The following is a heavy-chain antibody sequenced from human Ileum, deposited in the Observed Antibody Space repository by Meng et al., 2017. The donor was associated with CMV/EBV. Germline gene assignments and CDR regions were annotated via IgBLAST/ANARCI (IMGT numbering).Heavy chain of an antibody. CDR3: ARGFSNGYLPFDY. CDR2: IMAVLKTP. V-gene: IGHV1-69*01. D-gene: IGHD3-22*01. Sequence: VELVQSGTEVKKPGSSVKVSCKSSGGVFNNYALNWVRQAPGQGLEWMGGIMAVLKTPTYAQKFRGRLTITADESTGTTYMDLTSLTSEDTAVYYCARGFSNGYLPFDYWGQGTLVTVSS. CDR1: GGVFNNYA. J-gene: IGHJ4*02.